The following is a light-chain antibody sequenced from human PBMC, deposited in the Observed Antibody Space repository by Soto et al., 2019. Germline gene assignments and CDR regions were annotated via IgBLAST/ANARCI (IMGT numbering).Light chain of an antibody. V-gene: IGKV1-27*01. CDR2: AAS. CDR3: QKYNRAPLT. Sequence: DIQMTQSPSSLSASVGDRVIITCRASQDISNYLAWYQQKSGKVPKLLIYAASTLQSGVPSRFSGSGSGTDFTLTISSLQPEDVATYYCQKYNRAPLTFGGGTKVEIK. J-gene: IGKJ4*01. CDR1: QDISNY.